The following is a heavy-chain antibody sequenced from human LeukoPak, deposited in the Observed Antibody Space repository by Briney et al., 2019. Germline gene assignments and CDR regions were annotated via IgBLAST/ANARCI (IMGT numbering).Heavy chain of an antibody. Sequence: GGSLRLPCAASGFTFNVYWMNWVRQAPGKGLEWVANIKHDGTEKNYVDSVKGRFTIYRDNAENTLYLQMNSLRAEDTAVYYCVRDFYVDYWGQGAMVTVSS. CDR1: GFTFNVYW. V-gene: IGHV3-7*03. D-gene: IGHD2/OR15-2a*01. J-gene: IGHJ4*02. CDR3: VRDFYVDY. CDR2: IKHDGTEK.